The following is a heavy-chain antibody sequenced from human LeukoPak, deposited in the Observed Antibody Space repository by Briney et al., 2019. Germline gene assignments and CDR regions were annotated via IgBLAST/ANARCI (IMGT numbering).Heavy chain of an antibody. CDR3: AKDVTGTGAFDI. V-gene: IGHV3-9*01. Sequence: GRSLRLSCAASGFTFDDYGMHWARQGPGKGLEWVSGITWNSGTIGYADSVKGRFTISRDNAKNSLYPQMNSLRAEDTALYYCAKDVTGTGAFDIWGQGTMVTVSS. CDR1: GFTFDDYG. CDR2: ITWNSGTI. D-gene: IGHD1-7*01. J-gene: IGHJ3*02.